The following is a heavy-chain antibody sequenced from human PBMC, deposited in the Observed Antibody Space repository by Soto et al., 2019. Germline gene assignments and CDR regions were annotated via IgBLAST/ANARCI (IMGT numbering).Heavy chain of an antibody. Sequence: SETLSLTCSIYSGSFSGYYWSWIRQPPGKGLEWIGEISQSGNTNYSPSLKSRVSISIDTSKKQFSLNLASVSAADTAVYYCARAPKVSGSSQTRPDFWGQGTLVTSPQ. CDR1: SGSFSGYY. J-gene: IGHJ4*02. CDR3: ARAPKVSGSSQTRPDF. V-gene: IGHV4-34*01. D-gene: IGHD6-6*01. CDR2: ISQSGNT.